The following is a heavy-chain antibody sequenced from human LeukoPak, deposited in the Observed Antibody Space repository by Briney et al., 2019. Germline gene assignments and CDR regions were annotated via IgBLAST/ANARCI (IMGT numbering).Heavy chain of an antibody. CDR3: ARGQYYKILTGSFQY. J-gene: IGHJ4*02. CDR1: GYTFTGYY. V-gene: IGHV1-2*02. Sequence: ASVKVSCKASGYTFTGYYMHWVRQAPGQGLESLGWINPDSGDTNFAQDFQGRVSMTRDTSISTAYLELSRLTSDDTAYYYCARGQYYKILTGSFQYWGQGTLVTVSS. CDR2: INPDSGDT. D-gene: IGHD3-9*01.